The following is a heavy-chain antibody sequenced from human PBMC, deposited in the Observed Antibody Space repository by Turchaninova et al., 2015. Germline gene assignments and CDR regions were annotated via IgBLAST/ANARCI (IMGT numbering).Heavy chain of an antibody. V-gene: IGHV4-34*01. CDR3: AGGRGGRFDP. D-gene: IGHD3-16*01. Sequence: QVQLQQWGAGLLKPSETLSLTCAVYGGSFSGSYWCWLRQPPGKGLEWSGEINHSGRTNYNPSLKSRVTRTVDTSKDQFALKLSSVTAADTAVYYCAGGRGGRFDPWGQGTLVTVSS. CDR1: GGSFSGSY. J-gene: IGHJ5*02. CDR2: INHSGRT.